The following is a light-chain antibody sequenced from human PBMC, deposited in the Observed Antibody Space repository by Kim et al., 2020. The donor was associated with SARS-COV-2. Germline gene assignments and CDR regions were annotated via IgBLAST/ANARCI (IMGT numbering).Light chain of an antibody. CDR2: WAS. Sequence: DIVMTQSPDSLAVSLGERATINCRSSRTILYRSSNKNYLAWFQQKPGQPPKLLFYWASTRESGVPDRFSGSGSGTDFSLTISSLQADDVAVYYCQQYYTTPLTFGGGTKLEI. V-gene: IGKV4-1*01. J-gene: IGKJ4*01. CDR3: QQYYTTPLT. CDR1: RTILYRSSNKNY.